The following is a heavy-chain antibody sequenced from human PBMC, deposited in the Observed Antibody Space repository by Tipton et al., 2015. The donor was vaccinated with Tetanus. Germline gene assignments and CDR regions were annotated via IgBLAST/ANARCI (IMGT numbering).Heavy chain of an antibody. CDR3: ARDRGDYIYYGMDV. V-gene: IGHV1-2*02. CDR1: GYTFTHYG. D-gene: IGHD3-22*01. Sequence: QLVQSGAEVKKPGASVKVSCKASGYTFTHYGVNWVRQAPGQGLEWMGWIDPNSGGTVYAQKFQGRVTMTRDTSISTAYMGLRSLRSDDTAVYYCARDRGDYIYYGMDVWGPGTTVTVS. J-gene: IGHJ6*02. CDR2: IDPNSGGT.